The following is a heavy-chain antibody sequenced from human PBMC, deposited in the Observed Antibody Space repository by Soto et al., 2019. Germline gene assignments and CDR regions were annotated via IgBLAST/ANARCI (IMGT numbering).Heavy chain of an antibody. CDR2: ISESGGLT. V-gene: IGHV3-23*01. CDR1: GFTFNSYA. J-gene: IGHJ4*02. Sequence: GGSLRLSCAGSGFTFNSYAMNWVRQAPGKGLEWVSAISESGGLTYYADSVKGRFTIFRDNSNNTVYLQMNSLRAEDTAVYFCAKGGGSYPRGYFDYWGQGTLVTVSS. CDR3: AKGGGSYPRGYFDY. D-gene: IGHD1-26*01.